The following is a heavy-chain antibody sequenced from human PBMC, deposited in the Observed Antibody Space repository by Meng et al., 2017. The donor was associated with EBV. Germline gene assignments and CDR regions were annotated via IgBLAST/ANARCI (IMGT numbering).Heavy chain of an antibody. CDR1: GYTFTGYY. J-gene: IGHJ4*02. V-gene: IGHV1-2*06. CDR2: INPNSGGT. D-gene: IGHD6-19*01. CDR3: ARVGIAVAGTGDY. Sequence: QVQAVLSGAEVKKPGATVKVSCKASGYTFTGYYMHWVRQAPGQGLEWMGRINPNSGGTNYAQKFQGRVTMTRDTSISTAYMELSRLRSDDTAVYYCARVGIAVAGTGDYCGQGTLVTVSS.